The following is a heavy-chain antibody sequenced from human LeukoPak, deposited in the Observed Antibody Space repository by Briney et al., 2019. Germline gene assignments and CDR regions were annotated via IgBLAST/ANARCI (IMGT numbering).Heavy chain of an antibody. V-gene: IGHV3-11*01. CDR2: ISSSGSTI. Sequence: GGSLRLSCAASGFTFSDYWMSWMRQAPGKGLEWVSYISSSGSTIYYADSVKGRFTISRDNAKNSLYLQMNSLRAEDTAVYYCARDLFGGTRVVDYWGQGTLVTVSS. CDR1: GFTFSDYW. J-gene: IGHJ4*02. CDR3: ARDLFGGTRVVDY. D-gene: IGHD2-15*01.